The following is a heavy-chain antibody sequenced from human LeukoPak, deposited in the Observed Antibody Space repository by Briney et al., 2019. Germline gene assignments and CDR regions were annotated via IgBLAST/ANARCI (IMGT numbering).Heavy chain of an antibody. CDR2: IYYSGST. Sequence: PSETLSLTCTVSSGSISSYFWSWIRQPPGKGLEWIGYIYYSGSTNYNPSLKSRVTISVDTSKNQFSLKLSSVTAADTAVYYCARSYYDILTGYDPWGQGTLVTVSS. J-gene: IGHJ5*02. V-gene: IGHV4-59*08. CDR3: ARSYYDILTGYDP. CDR1: SGSISSYF. D-gene: IGHD3-9*01.